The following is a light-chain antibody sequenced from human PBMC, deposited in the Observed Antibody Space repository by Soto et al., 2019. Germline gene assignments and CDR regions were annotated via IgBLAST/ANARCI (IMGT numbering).Light chain of an antibody. Sequence: IRMTQSPSSFSASVGDRVTITCRASQGISSYLAWYQQKPGKAPKLLIYAASTLQSGVPSRFSGSGSGTEFTLTISSLQPEDFATYYCQQLNSYLPITFGQGTRLENK. CDR1: QGISSY. J-gene: IGKJ5*01. CDR3: QQLNSYLPIT. V-gene: IGKV1-9*01. CDR2: AAS.